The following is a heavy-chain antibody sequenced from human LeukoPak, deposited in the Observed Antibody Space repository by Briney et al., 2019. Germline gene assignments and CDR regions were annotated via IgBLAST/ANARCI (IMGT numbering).Heavy chain of an antibody. V-gene: IGHV4-34*01. J-gene: IGHJ4*02. D-gene: IGHD1-14*01. CDR2: INHSGST. CDR1: GGSFSGYY. CDR3: ARGWYDFDY. Sequence: SETLSLTCAVYGGSFSGYYWSWIRQPPGKGLEWIGEINHSGSTNYNPSLKSRVTISVDTSKNRFSLKLSSVTAADTAVYYCARGWYDFDYWGQGTLVTVSS.